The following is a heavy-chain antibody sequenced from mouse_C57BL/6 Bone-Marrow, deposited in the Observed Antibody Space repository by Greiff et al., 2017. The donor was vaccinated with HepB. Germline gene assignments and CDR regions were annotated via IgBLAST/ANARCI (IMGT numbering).Heavy chain of an antibody. CDR1: GFTFSSYA. V-gene: IGHV5-9-1*02. CDR3: TRDFGSSGYYFDY. D-gene: IGHD3-2*02. J-gene: IGHJ2*01. Sequence: DVMLVESGEGLVKPGGSLKLSCAASGFTFSSYAMSWVRQTPEKRLEWVAYISSGGDYIYYADTVKGRFTISRDNARNTLYLQMSSLKSEDTAMYYCTRDFGSSGYYFDYWGQGTTLTVSS. CDR2: ISSGGDYI.